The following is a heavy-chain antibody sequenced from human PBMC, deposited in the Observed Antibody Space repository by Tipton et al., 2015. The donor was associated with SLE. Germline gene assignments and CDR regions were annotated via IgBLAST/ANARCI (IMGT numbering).Heavy chain of an antibody. D-gene: IGHD6-19*01. CDR2: IYYSGST. CDR3: DCIAVAGTY. Sequence: TLSLTCTVSGGSISSYYWSWIRQPPGKGLEWIGYIYYSGSTNYNPSLKSRVTISVDTSKNQFSLKLSSVTAADTAVYYRDCIAVAGTYWGQGTLVTVSS. V-gene: IGHV4-59*08. J-gene: IGHJ4*02. CDR1: GGSISSYY.